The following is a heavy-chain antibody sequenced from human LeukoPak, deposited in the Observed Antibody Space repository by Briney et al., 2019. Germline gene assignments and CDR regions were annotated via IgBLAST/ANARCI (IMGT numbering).Heavy chain of an antibody. CDR3: ARLYKLTTLDY. CDR2: IDPRDSYT. CDR1: GHNFATHY. J-gene: IGHJ4*02. V-gene: IGHV5-10-1*01. D-gene: IGHD4-17*01. Sequence: GESLKISCKDSGHNFATHYINWVRQMPGKGLEWVGRIDPRDSYTSYSPSFQGHVTISADKSISTAYLQWTSLKASDTAMYYCARLYKLTTLDYWGQGTQVTVSS.